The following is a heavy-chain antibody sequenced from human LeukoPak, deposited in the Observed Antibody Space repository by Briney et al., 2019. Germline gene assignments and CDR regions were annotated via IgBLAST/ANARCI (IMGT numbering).Heavy chain of an antibody. V-gene: IGHV3-23*01. J-gene: IGHJ4*02. Sequence: PGGSLRLSCAASGFTFSSYAVSWVRQAPGKGLEWVSAISGSGGSTYYADSVKGRFTISRDNSKNTLYLQMNSLRAEDTAVYYCAKDHLIIAVAGTVDYWGQGTLVTVSS. CDR1: GFTFSSYA. CDR2: ISGSGGST. D-gene: IGHD6-19*01. CDR3: AKDHLIIAVAGTVDY.